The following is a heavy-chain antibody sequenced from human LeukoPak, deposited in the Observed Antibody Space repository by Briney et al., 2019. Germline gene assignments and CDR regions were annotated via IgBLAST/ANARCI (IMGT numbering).Heavy chain of an antibody. V-gene: IGHV3-64*01. Sequence: GGSLRLSCAASGFTFSSYGMHWVRQAPGKGLEYVSTISSNGGSTYYANSVKGRFTISRDNSKNTLYLQMGSLRAEDMAVYYCARLVGGSYSDYWGQGTLVTVSS. CDR3: ARLVGGSYSDY. D-gene: IGHD1-26*01. J-gene: IGHJ4*02. CDR1: GFTFSSYG. CDR2: ISSNGGST.